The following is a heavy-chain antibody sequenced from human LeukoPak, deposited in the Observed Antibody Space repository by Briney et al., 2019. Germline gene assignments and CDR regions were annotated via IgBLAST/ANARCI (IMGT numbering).Heavy chain of an antibody. CDR1: GFTFSSHW. CDR2: IDYEGGTT. D-gene: IGHD1/OR15-1a*01. Sequence: GGSLRLSCVASGFTFSSHWMHWVRHVPGKGLVWVSRIDYEGGTTDYADSVEGQFTISRDNARNTLYLQMNSLRAEDTAIYYCARNNWGIDYWGLGTLVTVSS. CDR3: ARNNWGIDY. J-gene: IGHJ4*01. V-gene: IGHV3-74*01.